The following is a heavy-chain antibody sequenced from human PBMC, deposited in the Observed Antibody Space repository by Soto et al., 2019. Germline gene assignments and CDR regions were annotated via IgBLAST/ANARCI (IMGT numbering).Heavy chain of an antibody. CDR1: GGSFSGYY. D-gene: IGHD3-3*01. Sequence: QVQLQQWGAGLLKPSETLSLTCAVYGGSFSGYYWSWIRQPPGKGLEWFGEINHSGSTNYNPSLKSRVTISVDTSKNQFSLKLSSVTAADTAVYYCARDILYDFWSGYYTLPSPVGAFDIWGQGTMVTVSS. V-gene: IGHV4-34*01. J-gene: IGHJ3*02. CDR2: INHSGST. CDR3: ARDILYDFWSGYYTLPSPVGAFDI.